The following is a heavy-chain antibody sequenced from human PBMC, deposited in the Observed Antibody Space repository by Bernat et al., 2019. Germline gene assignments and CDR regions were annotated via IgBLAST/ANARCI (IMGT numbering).Heavy chain of an antibody. V-gene: IGHV3-23*01. Sequence: EVHVLESGGGLVQPGGCLRLSCAASGFTFSGYAMSWVRQAPGKGLAWVSGVSGSGRSTFDADSVKGRFTISRDNSKNTLYLHMNSLSAEDTAIYYCAKGGGDSCFSVDSWGQGTPVTVSS. J-gene: IGHJ4*02. D-gene: IGHD2-15*01. CDR3: AKGGGDSCFSVDS. CDR2: VSGSGRST. CDR1: GFTFSGYA.